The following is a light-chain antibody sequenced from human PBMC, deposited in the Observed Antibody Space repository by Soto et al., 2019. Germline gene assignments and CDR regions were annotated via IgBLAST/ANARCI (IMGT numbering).Light chain of an antibody. CDR1: QSVLSGSDNKNY. CDR3: QQYYNTPYT. CDR2: WAS. Sequence: DIVMTQSPDSLAVSLGERATINCKSSQSVLSGSDNKNYLLLYQHKPGQPPKLLMYWASTRESGVPDRFTGSGSGTDFTLTISSLQADDVAVYYCQQYYNTPYTFGQGTKLEI. V-gene: IGKV4-1*01. J-gene: IGKJ2*01.